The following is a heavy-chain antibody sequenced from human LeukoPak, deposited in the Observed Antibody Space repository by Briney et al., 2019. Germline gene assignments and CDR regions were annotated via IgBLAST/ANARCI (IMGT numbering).Heavy chain of an antibody. CDR3: VRDPPSRQFDP. J-gene: IGHJ5*02. Sequence: PSETLSLTCTVSGGSMHSYYWTWIRQPAGKGLEWIGRINPSGSTHYNPSLKSRVTMSVDTSKNQFSLNVTSVTAADTAVYYCVRDPPSRQFDPWGQGTLVTVSS. V-gene: IGHV4-4*07. CDR1: GGSMHSYY. CDR2: INPSGST.